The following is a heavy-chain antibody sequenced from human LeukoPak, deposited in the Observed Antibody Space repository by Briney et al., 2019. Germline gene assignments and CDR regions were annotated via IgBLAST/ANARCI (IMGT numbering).Heavy chain of an antibody. V-gene: IGHV1-8*01. CDR3: ARGSSGWPYQDAFDI. Sequence: GASVTVSCKASGYTFTSYDINWVRQATGQGLEWMGWMNPNSGNTGYAQRFQGRLTMTRNSSISTAYMELSSLSPEDTAVYYCARGSSGWPYQDAFDIWGQGTMVTVSS. D-gene: IGHD6-19*01. CDR2: MNPNSGNT. J-gene: IGHJ3*02. CDR1: GYTFTSYD.